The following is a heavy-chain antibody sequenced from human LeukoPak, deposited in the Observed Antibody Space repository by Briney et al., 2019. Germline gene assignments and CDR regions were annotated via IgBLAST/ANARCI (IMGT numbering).Heavy chain of an antibody. CDR3: ASSDSEKVVAAIPLY. J-gene: IGHJ4*02. CDR2: IIPIFGTA. CDR1: GGTFSSYA. Sequence: GASVKVSCKASGGTFSSYAISWVRHAPGQGLEWRGGIIPIFGTANYAQKFQGGVTITMDESTSTAYVELSSLRSEDTAVYYCASSDSEKVVAAIPLYWGQGTLVTVSS. V-gene: IGHV1-69*05. D-gene: IGHD2-15*01.